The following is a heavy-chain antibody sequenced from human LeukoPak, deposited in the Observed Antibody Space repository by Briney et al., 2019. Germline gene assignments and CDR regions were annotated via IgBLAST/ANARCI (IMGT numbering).Heavy chain of an antibody. CDR1: GFTFSSYG. V-gene: IGHV3-33*01. CDR2: IWYDGSNK. CDR3: ARDVVWFGEYYFDY. D-gene: IGHD3-10*01. J-gene: IGHJ4*02. Sequence: GRSLRLSCAASGFTFSSYGMHWVRQAPGKGLEWVAVIWYDGSNKYYADSVKGRLTISRDNSKNTLYLQMNSLRAEDTAVYYCARDVVWFGEYYFDYWGQGTLVTVSS.